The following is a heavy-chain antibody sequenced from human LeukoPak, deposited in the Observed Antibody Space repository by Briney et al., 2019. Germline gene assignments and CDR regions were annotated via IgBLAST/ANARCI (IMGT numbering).Heavy chain of an antibody. CDR2: VHYSGTT. D-gene: IGHD2-2*01. CDR3: ARVGCSSTSCYDFDY. V-gene: IGHV4-59*01. J-gene: IGHJ4*02. Sequence: SETLSLTCTVSDGSITNYDWSWVRQPPGKGLEFIGHVHYSGTTNYNPSLRSRVTISVDTSKNQFSLKLSSVTAADTAVYYCARVGCSSTSCYDFDYWGQGTLVTVSS. CDR1: DGSITNYD.